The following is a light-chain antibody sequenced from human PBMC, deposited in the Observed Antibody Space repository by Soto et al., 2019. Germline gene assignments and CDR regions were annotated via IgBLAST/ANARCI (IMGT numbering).Light chain of an antibody. CDR2: DAS. CDR3: QQYNSYSIP. J-gene: IGKJ5*01. V-gene: IGKV1-5*01. Sequence: DIQMSQSPSSLTTSVGDRVTITCRASQDLDSWLAWYQQKPGKAPKLLIYDASSLESGVPSRFSGSGSGTEFTLTISSLQPDDFATYYCQQYNSYSIPFGQGTRLEIK. CDR1: QDLDSW.